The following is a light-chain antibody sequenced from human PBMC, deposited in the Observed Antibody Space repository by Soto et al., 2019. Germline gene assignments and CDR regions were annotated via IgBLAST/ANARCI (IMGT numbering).Light chain of an antibody. J-gene: IGKJ3*01. CDR3: QQTYNTPFT. CDR1: QIIGNY. Sequence: DIQMTQSPSSLSASVGDRVTITCRASQIIGNYLNWYQQKPGKAPKFLIYAASTLQSGVPSRFSGSGFGTDFTLTINSLQPEDFATYYCQQTYNTPFTFGPGTKVDIK. CDR2: AAS. V-gene: IGKV1-39*01.